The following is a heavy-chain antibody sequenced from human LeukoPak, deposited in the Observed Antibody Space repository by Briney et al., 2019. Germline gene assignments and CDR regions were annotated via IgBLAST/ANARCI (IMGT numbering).Heavy chain of an antibody. CDR1: GFTFSTYS. Sequence: GGSLRLSCAASGFTFSTYSMNWVRQAPGKGLEWVSSITVSTSYIYYADSVRGRFTISRDNDKKSLYLQMNSLRAEDTAVYYCARLAYCGGDCYWFDLWGRGTLVTISS. J-gene: IGHJ2*01. CDR2: ITVSTSYI. D-gene: IGHD2-21*02. CDR3: ARLAYCGGDCYWFDL. V-gene: IGHV3-21*01.